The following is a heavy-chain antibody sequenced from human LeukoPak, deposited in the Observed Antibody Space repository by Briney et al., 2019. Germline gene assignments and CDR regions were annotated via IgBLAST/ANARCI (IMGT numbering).Heavy chain of an antibody. Sequence: SETLSLTCTVSGGPINNYYWSWIRQPPGKGLEWIGYIYYSGSTNYNPSLKSRVIISVDTSKNQFSLKLSPVIAADTAVYYCARVGVDYSGNIIKYYFDYWGQGTLVTVSS. CDR2: IYYSGST. CDR3: ARVGVDYSGNIIKYYFDY. CDR1: GGPINNYY. D-gene: IGHD4-23*01. J-gene: IGHJ4*02. V-gene: IGHV4-59*01.